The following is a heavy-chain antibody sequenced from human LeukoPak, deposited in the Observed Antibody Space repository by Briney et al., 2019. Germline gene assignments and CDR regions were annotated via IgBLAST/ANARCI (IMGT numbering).Heavy chain of an antibody. CDR2: IKKDGSEK. CDR1: GFTFSSYA. CDR3: ARHLSGVTGYTYGRGIDY. V-gene: IGHV3-7*01. J-gene: IGHJ4*02. Sequence: GGSLRLSCAASGFTFSSYAMSWVRQAPGKGLEWVANIKKDGSEKYYVDSVKGRFTISRDNAKKSLYLQMNSLRAEDTAVYYCARHLSGVTGYTYGRGIDYWGQGTLVTVSS. D-gene: IGHD5-18*01.